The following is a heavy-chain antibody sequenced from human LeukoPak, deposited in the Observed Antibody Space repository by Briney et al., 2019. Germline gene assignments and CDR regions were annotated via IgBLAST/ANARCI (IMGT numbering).Heavy chain of an antibody. CDR2: IKQDGSEK. J-gene: IGHJ6*02. V-gene: IGHV3-7*01. D-gene: IGHD3-10*01. CDR3: ARKYYYGSGSYYKPFWYYYYGMDV. CDR1: GFTVSSNY. Sequence: PGGSLRLSCAASGFTVSSNYMSWVRQAPGKGLEWVANIKQDGSEKYYVDSVKGRFTISRDNAKNSLYLQMNSLRAEDTAVYYCARKYYYGSGSYYKPFWYYYYGMDVWGQGTTVTVSS.